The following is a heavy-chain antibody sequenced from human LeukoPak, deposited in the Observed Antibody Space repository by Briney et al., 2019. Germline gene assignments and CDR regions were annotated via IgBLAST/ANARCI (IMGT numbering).Heavy chain of an antibody. Sequence: SETLSLTCTVSGVSIIDHDRSWIRQPPGKGLEWIGNIYTSGSTYFNPSLKSRVAISVDTSKNQFSLNLTSVTAADTAMFYCARLKPHYLGTFDSWGQGALVTVSS. V-gene: IGHV4-4*09. D-gene: IGHD7-27*01. CDR3: ARLKPHYLGTFDS. CDR2: IYTSGST. CDR1: GVSIIDHD. J-gene: IGHJ4*02.